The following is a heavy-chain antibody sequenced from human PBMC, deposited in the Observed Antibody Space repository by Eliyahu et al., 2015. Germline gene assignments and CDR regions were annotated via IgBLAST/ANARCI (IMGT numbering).Heavy chain of an antibody. V-gene: IGHV3-23*01. J-gene: IGHJ2*01. CDR3: AKPEYSSPWYPWYFDL. CDR1: GFXFSNYA. Sequence: EVQLLESGGGFAQPGGSLRLSCVASGFXFSNYAMTWVRQAPGKGLEWVSAISNSGDNTNHAASVKGRFTISRDNSKDTLYLQMDSLRAEDTAVYFCAKPEYSSPWYPWYFDLWGRGTLVTVSS. CDR2: ISNSGDNT. D-gene: IGHD6-13*01.